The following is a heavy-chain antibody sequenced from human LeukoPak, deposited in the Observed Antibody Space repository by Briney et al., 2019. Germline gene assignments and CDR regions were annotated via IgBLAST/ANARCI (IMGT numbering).Heavy chain of an antibody. J-gene: IGHJ4*02. D-gene: IGHD3-22*01. CDR3: AKGGGFFYYDSSGYAY. V-gene: IGHV3-23*01. Sequence: GGSLRLSCAASGFTFSSYAMSWVRQAPGKGLEWVSAISGSGGSTYYADSVKGRFTISRDNSKNTLYLQMNSLRAEDTAVYYCAKGGGFFYYDSSGYAYWGQGTLVTVSS. CDR1: GFTFSSYA. CDR2: ISGSGGST.